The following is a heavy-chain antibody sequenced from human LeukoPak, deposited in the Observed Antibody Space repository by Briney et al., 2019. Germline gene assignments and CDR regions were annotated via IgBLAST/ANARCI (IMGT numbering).Heavy chain of an antibody. J-gene: IGHJ4*02. CDR1: GFTFSSYE. CDR3: ARTPLRLGEFCDY. D-gene: IGHD3-16*01. V-gene: IGHV3-48*03. Sequence: GGSLRLSCAASGFTFSSYEMNWVRQAPGKGLEWVSYISSSGSTIYYADSVKGRFTISRDNAKNSLYLQMNSLRAEDTAVYYCARTPLRLGEFCDYWGQGTLVTVSS. CDR2: ISSSGSTI.